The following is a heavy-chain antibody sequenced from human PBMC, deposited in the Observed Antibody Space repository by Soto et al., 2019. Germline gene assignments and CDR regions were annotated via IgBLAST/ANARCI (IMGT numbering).Heavy chain of an antibody. Sequence: LSLTCAVYGGSFSGYYWSWIRQPPGKGLEWIGEINHSGSTNYNPSLKSRVTISVDTSKNQFSLKLSSVTAADTAVYYCARAHNWNYGWFDPWGQGTLVTV. J-gene: IGHJ5*02. CDR3: ARAHNWNYGWFDP. D-gene: IGHD1-7*01. V-gene: IGHV4-34*01. CDR1: GGSFSGYY. CDR2: INHSGST.